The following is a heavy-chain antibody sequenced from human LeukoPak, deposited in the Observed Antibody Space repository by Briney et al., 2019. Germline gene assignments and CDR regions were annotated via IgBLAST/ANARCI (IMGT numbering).Heavy chain of an antibody. CDR3: AGYLANHFDP. V-gene: IGHV4-39*02. D-gene: IGHD1-14*01. Sequence: SETLSLTCTVSGGSISGSRDYWAWIRQSPGKGLEWIGTLDYSGSTYYNPSLKSRVTVSVDTSKNHFSLKLSSVTAADTAVYYCAGYLANHFDPWGQGTLVTVSS. CDR1: GGSISGSRDY. CDR2: LDYSGST. J-gene: IGHJ5*02.